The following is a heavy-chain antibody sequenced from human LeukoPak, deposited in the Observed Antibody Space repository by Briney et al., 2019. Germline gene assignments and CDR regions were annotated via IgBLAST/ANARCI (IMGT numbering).Heavy chain of an antibody. CDR1: GGSISSSNW. D-gene: IGHD2-8*01. CDR3: AKYCTNGVCIDAFDI. CDR2: IYHSGST. V-gene: IGHV4-4*02. J-gene: IGHJ3*02. Sequence: PSGTLSLTCAVSGGSISSSNWWSWARQPPGKGLEWIGEIYHSGSTNYNPSLKSRVTISVDKSKNQFSLKLSSVTAADTAVYYCAKYCTNGVCIDAFDIWGQGTMVTVSS.